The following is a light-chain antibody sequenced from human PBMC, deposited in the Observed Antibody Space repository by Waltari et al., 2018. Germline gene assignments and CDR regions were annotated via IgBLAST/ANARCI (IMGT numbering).Light chain of an antibody. J-gene: IGKJ2*03. CDR2: KAS. CDR3: QHNYGTPNS. CDR1: ENVNNY. Sequence: DIQMTQSPSSLSASVGDRVTITCRASENVNNYLNWYQQKPGKAPKLLIYKASTLQSGVPSRFSGSGSGTDYTLTISSLQSEDVATYYCQHNYGTPNSFGQGTKVEIK. V-gene: IGKV1-39*01.